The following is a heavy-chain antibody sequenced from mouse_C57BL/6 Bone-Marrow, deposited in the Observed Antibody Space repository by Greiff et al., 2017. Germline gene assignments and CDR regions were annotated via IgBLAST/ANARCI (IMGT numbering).Heavy chain of an antibody. D-gene: IGHD1-1*01. CDR3: ERLLPLYYYAMDY. V-gene: IGHV1-64*01. J-gene: IGHJ4*01. Sequence: VQLQQSGAELVKPGASVKLSCKASGYTFTSYWMHWVKQRPGQGLEWIGMIHPNSGSTNYNEKFKSKATLTVDKSSSTAYMQLSSLTSEDSAVYYCERLLPLYYYAMDYWGQGTSVTVSS. CDR2: IHPNSGST. CDR1: GYTFTSYW.